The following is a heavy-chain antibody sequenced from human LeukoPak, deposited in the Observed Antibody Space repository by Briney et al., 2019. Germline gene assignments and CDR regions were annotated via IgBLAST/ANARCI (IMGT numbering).Heavy chain of an antibody. Sequence: GRSLRLSCAASGFPFNSFGMHWVRQSPGKGLEWVAVIWYEGSKTYYGESVKGRFTISRDNSKNTLSLQMNSLRADDTAMYYCARDGGVYCSNDVCYTESFDYWGQGALVTVSA. V-gene: IGHV3-33*01. D-gene: IGHD2-8*01. J-gene: IGHJ4*02. CDR1: GFPFNSFG. CDR2: IWYEGSKT. CDR3: ARDGGVYCSNDVCYTESFDY.